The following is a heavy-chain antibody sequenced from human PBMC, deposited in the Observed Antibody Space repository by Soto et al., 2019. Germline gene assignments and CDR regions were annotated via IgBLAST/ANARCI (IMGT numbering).Heavy chain of an antibody. D-gene: IGHD2-2*01. V-gene: IGHV3-53*01. Sequence: EVQLVESGGGLIQPGGSLRLSCAASGFTVSSNYMSWVRQAPGKGLEWVSVIYSGGSTYYADSVKGRFTISRDNPKNTLQLQMNSLRAEDTAVYCCARDLGSGVPWDYSYYGMDVWGQGTTVTVSS. CDR3: ARDLGSGVPWDYSYYGMDV. CDR1: GFTVSSNY. CDR2: IYSGGST. J-gene: IGHJ6*02.